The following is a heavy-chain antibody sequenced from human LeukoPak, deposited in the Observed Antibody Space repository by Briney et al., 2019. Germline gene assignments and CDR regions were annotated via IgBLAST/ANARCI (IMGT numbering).Heavy chain of an antibody. Sequence: GASVKVSCKASGGTFSSYAIGWVRQAPGQGLEWMGGIIPIFGTANYAQKFQGRVTITADKSTSTAYMELSSLRSEDTAVYYCARAWLRDCSGGSCYYFDYWGQGTLVTVSS. J-gene: IGHJ4*02. CDR1: GGTFSSYA. V-gene: IGHV1-69*06. CDR3: ARAWLRDCSGGSCYYFDY. D-gene: IGHD2-15*01. CDR2: IIPIFGTA.